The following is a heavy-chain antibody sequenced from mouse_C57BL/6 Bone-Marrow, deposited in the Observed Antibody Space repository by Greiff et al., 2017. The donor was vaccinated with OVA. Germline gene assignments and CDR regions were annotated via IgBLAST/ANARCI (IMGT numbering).Heavy chain of an antibody. J-gene: IGHJ1*03. Sequence: EVKLVESGGGLVKPGGSLKLSCAASGFTFSDYGMHWVRQAPEKGLEWVAYISSGSSTIYYADTVKGRFTISRDNAKNTLFLQMTSLRSEDTAMYYCARDGNYVWYFDVWGTGTTVTVSS. CDR3: ARDGNYVWYFDV. V-gene: IGHV5-17*01. CDR2: ISSGSSTI. D-gene: IGHD2-1*01. CDR1: GFTFSDYG.